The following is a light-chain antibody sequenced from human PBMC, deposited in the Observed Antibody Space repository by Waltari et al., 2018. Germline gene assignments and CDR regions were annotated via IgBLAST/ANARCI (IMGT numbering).Light chain of an antibody. CDR2: AAS. CDR3: QQSYSTPPALT. J-gene: IGKJ4*01. CDR1: QSISSY. Sequence: DIQMTQTPPSLSASVGDRVTSTCRASQSISSYLNWYQQKPGQAPKLLIYAASSLQSGVPSRFSGSGSGTDFTLTISSLQPEDFATYYCQQSYSTPPALTFGGGTKVEIK. V-gene: IGKV1-39*01.